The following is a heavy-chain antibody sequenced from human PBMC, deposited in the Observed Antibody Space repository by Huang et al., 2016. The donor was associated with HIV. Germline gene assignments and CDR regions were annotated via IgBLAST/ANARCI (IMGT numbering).Heavy chain of an antibody. CDR3: ARAGGFEI. CDR2: IKIYWRTT. V-gene: IGHV3-74*01. J-gene: IGHJ3*02. CDR1: GFKFSNYW. D-gene: IGHD2-15*01. Sequence: EEHLVESGGGLVQPGGSLRLSCEASGFKFSNYWMQWVRQAPGKGLRGVSRIKIYWRTTDYSDSVKGRFTISRDNAKNTLYLQMSSLTAEDTAIYYCARAGGFEIWGQGTVVTVSS.